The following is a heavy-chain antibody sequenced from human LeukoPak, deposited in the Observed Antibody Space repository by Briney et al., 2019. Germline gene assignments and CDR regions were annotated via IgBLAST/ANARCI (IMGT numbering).Heavy chain of an antibody. CDR2: ISGSGGST. CDR3: AKEIIGSSSWYSPAFDI. Sequence: PGGSLRLSCAASGFTFSSYAMSWVRQAPGKGLEWASAISGSGGSTYYADSVKGRFTISRDNSKNTLYLQMNSLRAEDTAVYYCAKEIIGSSSWYSPAFDIWGQGTMDTVSS. J-gene: IGHJ3*02. V-gene: IGHV3-23*01. CDR1: GFTFSSYA. D-gene: IGHD6-13*01.